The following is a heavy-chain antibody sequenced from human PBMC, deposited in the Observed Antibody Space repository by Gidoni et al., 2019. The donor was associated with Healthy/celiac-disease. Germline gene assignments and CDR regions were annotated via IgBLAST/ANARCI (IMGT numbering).Heavy chain of an antibody. V-gene: IGHV4-34*01. D-gene: IGHD3-3*01. J-gene: IGHJ6*02. CDR3: ARIARPYYDFWSGYSPYYYYGMDV. CDR2: INHSGST. CDR1: GGSFSGYY. Sequence: QVQLQQWGAGLLKPSETLSLTCAVYGGSFSGYYWSWIRQPPGKGLEWIGEINHSGSTNYNPSLKSRVTISVDTSKNQFSLKLSSVTAADTAVYYCARIARPYYDFWSGYSPYYYYGMDVWGQGTTVTVSS.